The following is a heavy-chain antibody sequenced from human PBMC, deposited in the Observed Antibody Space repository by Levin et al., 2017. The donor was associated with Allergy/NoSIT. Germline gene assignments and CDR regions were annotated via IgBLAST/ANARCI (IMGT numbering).Heavy chain of an antibody. CDR3: ARRVDAIVGASGGVDA. V-gene: IGHV4-39*02. D-gene: IGHD2-21*01. J-gene: IGHJ5*02. CDR2: ISYTGTT. Sequence: PSETLSLTCTVSGGSISSNNYYWGWIRQPPGKGLEWIGSISYTGTTYYNPSLKSRVTISVDTSKNHFSLKLSSVTAADTAVYYCARRVDAIVGASGGVDAWGQGTLVTVSS. CDR1: GGSISSNNYY.